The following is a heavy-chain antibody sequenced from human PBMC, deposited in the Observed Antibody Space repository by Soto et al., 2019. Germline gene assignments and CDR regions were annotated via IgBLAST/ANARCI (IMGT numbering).Heavy chain of an antibody. D-gene: IGHD3-22*01. CDR2: ISGSGGST. CDR1: GFTFSSYA. CDR3: AKDPPIGDSSGYYLNWFDP. V-gene: IGHV3-23*01. Sequence: GGSLRLSCAASGFTFSSYAMSWVRQAPGKGLEWVSAISGSGGSTYYADSVKGRFTISRDNSENTLYLQMNSLRAEDTAVYYCAKDPPIGDSSGYYLNWFDPWGQGTLVTVSS. J-gene: IGHJ5*02.